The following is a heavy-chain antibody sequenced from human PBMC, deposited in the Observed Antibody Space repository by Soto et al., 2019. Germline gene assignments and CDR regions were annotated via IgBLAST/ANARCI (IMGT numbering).Heavy chain of an antibody. CDR3: ARDQHDFWSATDY. CDR1: GFTFSSYS. J-gene: IGHJ4*02. CDR2: ISSSSSTI. Sequence: PGGSLRLSCAASGFTFSSYSMNWVRQAPGKGLEWVSYISSSSSTIYYADSVKGRFTISRDNAKNSLYLQMNSLGDEDTAVYYCARDQHDFWSATDYWGQGTLVTVSS. D-gene: IGHD3-3*01. V-gene: IGHV3-48*02.